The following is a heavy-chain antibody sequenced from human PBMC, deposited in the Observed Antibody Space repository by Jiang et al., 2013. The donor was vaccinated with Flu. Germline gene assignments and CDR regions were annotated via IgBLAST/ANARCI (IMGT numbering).Heavy chain of an antibody. CDR3: AKLVDYFDSSGYFDY. CDR2: ISGGGEST. V-gene: IGHV3-23*04. Sequence: VQLVESGGGLVQPGGSLRLSCAASGFRFSSYAMSWVRQAPGKGLEWVSAISGGGESTYYADSVKGRFTISRDKSKNTLYLQMNSLRAGDTAVYYCAKLVDYFDSSGYFDYWAREPWSPSPQ. J-gene: IGHJ4*02. CDR1: GFRFSSYA. D-gene: IGHD3-22*01.